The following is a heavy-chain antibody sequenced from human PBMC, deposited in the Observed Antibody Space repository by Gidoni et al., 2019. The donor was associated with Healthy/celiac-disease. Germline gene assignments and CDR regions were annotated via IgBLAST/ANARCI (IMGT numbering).Heavy chain of an antibody. V-gene: IGHV4-34*01. CDR2: INHSGST. CDR3: ARGHYYGSGSYYFLSFRGFFDY. D-gene: IGHD3-10*01. Sequence: QVQLQQWGAGLLKPSETLSLTCAVYGGSFSDYYWSWIRQPPGKGLEWIGEINHSGSTNYNPSLKSRVTRSVDTSKNQFSLKLSSVTAADTAVYYCARGHYYGSGSYYFLSFRGFFDYWGQGTLVTVSS. CDR1: GGSFSDYY. J-gene: IGHJ4*02.